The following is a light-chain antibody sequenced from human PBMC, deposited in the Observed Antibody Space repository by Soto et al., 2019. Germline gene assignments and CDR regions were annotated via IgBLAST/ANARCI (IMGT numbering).Light chain of an antibody. J-gene: IGKJ1*01. CDR1: QSISNY. Sequence: DIQMTQSPSSLSASVGDRVTITCRASQSISNYLNWYQQKPGKAPKLLIYAASSMQSGVPSRFSGSGSETDSTLTISSLQSNDSVTHYFQLSFPPLWTFGQGTNVEV. CDR2: AAS. CDR3: QLSFPPLWT. V-gene: IGKV1-39*01.